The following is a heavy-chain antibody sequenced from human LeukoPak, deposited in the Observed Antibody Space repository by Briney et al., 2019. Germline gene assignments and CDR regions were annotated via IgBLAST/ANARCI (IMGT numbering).Heavy chain of an antibody. CDR3: TTDLDYYDSSGYYSDY. Sequence: GGSLRLSCAASGFTFSSYSMNWVRQAPGKGLEWVGRIKSKTDGGTTDYAAPVKGRFTISRDDSKNTLYLQMNSLRTEDTAVYYCTTDLDYYDSSGYYSDYWGQGTLVTVSS. D-gene: IGHD3-22*01. CDR1: GFTFSSYS. J-gene: IGHJ4*02. CDR2: IKSKTDGGTT. V-gene: IGHV3-15*07.